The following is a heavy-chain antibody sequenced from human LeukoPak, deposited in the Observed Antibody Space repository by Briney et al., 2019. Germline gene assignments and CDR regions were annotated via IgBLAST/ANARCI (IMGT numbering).Heavy chain of an antibody. Sequence: GGSLRLSCAASGFAFSNYDMHWVRQAPGKGLEWVAFIQYNGGYKYYADSVRGRFTISRDNSRNTLGLQMNSQTAEDTALYYCAKEWNTGSFSRGYLDYWGQGTLVTVSS. CDR1: GFAFSNYD. J-gene: IGHJ4*02. D-gene: IGHD1-26*01. V-gene: IGHV3-30*02. CDR2: IQYNGGYK. CDR3: AKEWNTGSFSRGYLDY.